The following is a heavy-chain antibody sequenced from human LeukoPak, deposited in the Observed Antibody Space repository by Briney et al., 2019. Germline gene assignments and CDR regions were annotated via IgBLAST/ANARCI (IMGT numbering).Heavy chain of an antibody. D-gene: IGHD3-10*01. V-gene: IGHV1-2*02. CDR2: TNPNSGGT. CDR3: ARKSGRAAIIPIDF. Sequence: ASVKVSCKASGYTFTGYYMNWVRQAPGQGLEWMGWTNPNSGGTHYAQKFQGRVTMTRDTSISTAYMELSRLRSDDTAVYYCARKSGRAAIIPIDFWGQGTLVTVSS. CDR1: GYTFTGYY. J-gene: IGHJ4*02.